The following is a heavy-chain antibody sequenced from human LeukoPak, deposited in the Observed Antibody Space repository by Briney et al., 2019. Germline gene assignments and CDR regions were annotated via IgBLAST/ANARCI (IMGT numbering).Heavy chain of an antibody. Sequence: GASVKVSCKASGYTFTSYDINWVRQATGQGLEWMGWMNPNSGNTGYAQKFQGRVTITRNTSISTAYMELSSLRSEDTAVYYCARGRCYGSGSYRCYYYYYMDVWGKGTTVTVSS. CDR1: GYTFTSYD. J-gene: IGHJ6*03. CDR2: MNPNSGNT. CDR3: ARGRCYGSGSYRCYYYYYMDV. D-gene: IGHD3-10*01. V-gene: IGHV1-8*03.